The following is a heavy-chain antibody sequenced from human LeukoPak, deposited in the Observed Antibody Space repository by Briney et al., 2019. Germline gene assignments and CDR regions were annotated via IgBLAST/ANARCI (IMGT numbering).Heavy chain of an antibody. CDR2: INHSGST. D-gene: IGHD7-27*01. CDR1: GGSLSGYY. Sequence: SETLSLTCAVYGGSLSGYYWSWIRQPPGKGLEWIGEINHSGSTNYNPSLKSRVTISVDTSKNQFSLKLSSVTAADTAVYYCARATSTLTFERYWGQGTLVTVSS. V-gene: IGHV4-34*01. J-gene: IGHJ4*02. CDR3: ARATSTLTFERY.